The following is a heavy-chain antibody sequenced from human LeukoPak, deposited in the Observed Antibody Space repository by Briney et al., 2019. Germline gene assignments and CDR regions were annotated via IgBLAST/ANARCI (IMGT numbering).Heavy chain of an antibody. CDR3: ARDGGGWFDP. J-gene: IGHJ5*02. CDR1: GGSINSNY. D-gene: IGHD3-16*01. Sequence: SETLSLTCSVSGGSINSNYWTWIRQPPGKGLEWIGYISYSGSTNYNSSLKRRVTISLDTSKNQFSLKLSSVTAADTAVYYCARDGGGWFDPWGQGTLVTVSS. CDR2: ISYSGST. V-gene: IGHV4-59*01.